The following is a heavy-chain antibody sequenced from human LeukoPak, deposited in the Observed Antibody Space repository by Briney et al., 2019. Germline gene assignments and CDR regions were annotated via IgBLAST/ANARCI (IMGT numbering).Heavy chain of an antibody. CDR3: AKVAMYYYGSETYFFFDD. CDR2: INHSGGT. J-gene: IGHJ4*02. D-gene: IGHD3-10*01. Sequence: SETLSLTCTVSGGSFSGFYWSWIRQPPGKGLEWIGDINHSGGTNYIPSLKSRVTISVDTSKKEFSLNLTSVTAADTAVYYCAKVAMYYYGSETYFFFDDWGQGILVTVSS. CDR1: GGSFSGFY. V-gene: IGHV4-34*01.